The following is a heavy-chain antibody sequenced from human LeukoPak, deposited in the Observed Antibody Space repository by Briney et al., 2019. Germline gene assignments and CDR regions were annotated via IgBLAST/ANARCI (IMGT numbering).Heavy chain of an antibody. Sequence: GASVKVSCTASGYTFNTYAMHWVRQAPGQRLEWMGWINTGNGNTKYSQELQGRVTITRDTSASTAYMELSSLRSEDMAVYYCARGRNWDFDYWGQGTLVTVSS. V-gene: IGHV1-3*03. CDR2: INTGNGNT. CDR3: ARGRNWDFDY. CDR1: GYTFNTYA. J-gene: IGHJ4*02. D-gene: IGHD7-27*01.